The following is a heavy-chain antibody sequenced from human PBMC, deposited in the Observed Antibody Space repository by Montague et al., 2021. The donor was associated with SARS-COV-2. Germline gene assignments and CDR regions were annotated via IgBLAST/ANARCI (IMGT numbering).Heavy chain of an antibody. D-gene: IGHD6-25*01. Sequence: TLSLTCTVSIGSISSGSYYWSWIRQPAGKGLEWIGRIYTSGSTXYNPSLKSRVTISVDTSKNQFSLKLSSVTAADTAVYYCARDGYSSGWNGLHWFDPWGQGTLVTVSP. CDR1: IGSISSGSYY. J-gene: IGHJ5*02. CDR2: IYTSGST. V-gene: IGHV4-61*02. CDR3: ARDGYSSGWNGLHWFDP.